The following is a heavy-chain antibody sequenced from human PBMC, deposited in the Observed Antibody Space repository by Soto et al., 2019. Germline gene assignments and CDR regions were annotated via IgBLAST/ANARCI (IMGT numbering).Heavy chain of an antibody. CDR2: IYTSGST. V-gene: IGHV4-4*07. Sequence: SETLFLTCSVSGGSFSNSYWTWIRQPAGKRLEWIGRIYTSGSTTYNPSLKSRVTLSLDTSKSQFSLRLTSVTAADTAVYYCARAPLRTAIPKDAFDIWGQGTMVTVSS. D-gene: IGHD2-21*02. CDR3: ARAPLRTAIPKDAFDI. J-gene: IGHJ3*02. CDR1: GGSFSNSY.